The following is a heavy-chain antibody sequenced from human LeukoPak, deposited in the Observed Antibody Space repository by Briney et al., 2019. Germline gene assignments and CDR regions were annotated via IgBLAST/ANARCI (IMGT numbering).Heavy chain of an antibody. D-gene: IGHD3-10*01. CDR1: GGSISSYY. Sequence: SETLSLTCTVSGGSISSYYWSWIRQPPGKGLEWIGYIYYSGSTNYNPSLKSRVTISVDTSKNQFSLKLSSVTAADTAVYYCARAYGSGSYYVFDNWGQGTLVTVSS. V-gene: IGHV4-59*01. J-gene: IGHJ4*02. CDR3: ARAYGSGSYYVFDN. CDR2: IYYSGST.